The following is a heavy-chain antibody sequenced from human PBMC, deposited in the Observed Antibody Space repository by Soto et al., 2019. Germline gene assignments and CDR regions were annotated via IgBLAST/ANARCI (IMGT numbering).Heavy chain of an antibody. CDR1: GFTFNTYA. Sequence: GSLRLSCAASGFTFNTYAMSWVRQAPGKGLVWVSAISGSGDRTHYADSVKGRFTISRDNTNNTLFLQMSSLGAEDTAIYYCAKVISGWFGEHFDCWGQGTLVTVSS. J-gene: IGHJ4*02. D-gene: IGHD3-10*01. V-gene: IGHV3-23*01. CDR2: ISGSGDRT. CDR3: AKVISGWFGEHFDC.